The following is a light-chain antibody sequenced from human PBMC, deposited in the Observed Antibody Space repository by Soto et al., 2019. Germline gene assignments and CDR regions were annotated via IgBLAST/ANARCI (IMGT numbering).Light chain of an antibody. CDR2: EVS. CDR3: SSYTSSSTYV. J-gene: IGLJ1*01. CDR1: SSDVGGYDY. V-gene: IGLV2-14*01. Sequence: QSVLTQPASVSGSPGQSITISCTGTSSDVGGYDYVSWYQQHPGKAPKLMIYEVSNRPSGVSNRFSGSKSGNTASLTISGLQADDEADYYCSSYTSSSTYVFGPGTKVTVL.